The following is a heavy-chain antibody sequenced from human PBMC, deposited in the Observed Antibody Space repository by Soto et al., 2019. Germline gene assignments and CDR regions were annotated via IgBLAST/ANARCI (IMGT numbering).Heavy chain of an antibody. CDR3: TTDLTGTDAFDI. D-gene: IGHD1-20*01. Sequence: GESLKISCAASGFTFSNAWMSWVRQAPGKGLEWVGRIKSKTDGGTTDYAAPVKGRFTISRDDSKNTLYLQMNSLKTEDTAVYYCTTDLTGTDAFDIWGQGTMVTVSS. V-gene: IGHV3-15*01. J-gene: IGHJ3*02. CDR2: IKSKTDGGTT. CDR1: GFTFSNAW.